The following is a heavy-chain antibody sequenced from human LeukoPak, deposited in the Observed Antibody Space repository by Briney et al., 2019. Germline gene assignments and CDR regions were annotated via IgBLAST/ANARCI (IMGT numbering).Heavy chain of an antibody. V-gene: IGHV4-39*01. CDR2: IYYSGST. J-gene: IGHJ5*02. CDR3: ARHLRPAMVREHNWFDP. CDR1: GGSISSSSYY. Sequence: SETLSLTCTVSGGSISSSSYYWGWIRQPPGKGLEWIGSIYYSGSTYYNPSLKSRVTISVDTSKNQFSLKLSSVTAADTAVYYCARHLRPAMVREHNWFDPWGQGTLVTVSS. D-gene: IGHD3-10*01.